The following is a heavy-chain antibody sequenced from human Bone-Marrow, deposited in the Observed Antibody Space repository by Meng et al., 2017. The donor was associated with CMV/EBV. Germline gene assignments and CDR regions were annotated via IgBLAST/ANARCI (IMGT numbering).Heavy chain of an antibody. CDR3: ARHSPSTQLGRFDY. CDR2: IIPILGIA. D-gene: IGHD6-6*01. V-gene: IGHV1-69*02. Sequence: SVKVSCKASAGTFSSYTISWVRQAPGQGLEWMGRIIPILGIANYAQKFQGRVTITTDESTSTAYMELSSLRSEDTAVYYCARHSPSTQLGRFDYWGQGTLVTVSS. CDR1: AGTFSSYT. J-gene: IGHJ4*02.